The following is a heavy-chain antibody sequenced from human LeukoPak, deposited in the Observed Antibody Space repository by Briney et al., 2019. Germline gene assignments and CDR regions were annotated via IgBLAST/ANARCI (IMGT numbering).Heavy chain of an antibody. Sequence: PGGSLRLSCAASGFTLSNAWMNWVRQAPSKGLEWVGLIKSKANGETRDYAAPVKGRFTISRDDSDNTLYLQMNSLRAEDTAVYYCAKEDEKRYFDWLLYDYWGQGTLVTVSS. J-gene: IGHJ4*02. CDR3: AKEDEKRYFDWLLYDY. V-gene: IGHV3-15*01. CDR2: IKSKANGETR. D-gene: IGHD3-9*01. CDR1: GFTLSNAW.